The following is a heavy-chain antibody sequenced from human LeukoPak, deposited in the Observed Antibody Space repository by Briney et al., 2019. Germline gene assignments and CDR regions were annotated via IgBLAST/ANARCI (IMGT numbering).Heavy chain of an antibody. Sequence: ASVKVSCKASGGTFSSYAISWVRQAPGQGLEWMGGIIPIFGTANYAQKFQGRVTITTDESTSTAYMELSSLRSEDTAVYYCASVTMVRGNWFDPWGQGTLVTVSS. CDR2: IIPIFGTA. CDR1: GGTFSSYA. D-gene: IGHD3-10*01. CDR3: ASVTMVRGNWFDP. J-gene: IGHJ5*02. V-gene: IGHV1-69*05.